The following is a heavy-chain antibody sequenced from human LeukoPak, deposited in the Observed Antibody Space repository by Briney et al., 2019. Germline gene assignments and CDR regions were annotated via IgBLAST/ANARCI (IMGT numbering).Heavy chain of an antibody. D-gene: IGHD3-22*01. CDR2: IYYSGST. V-gene: IGHV4-61*01. CDR3: ARAQRITMIVRGAFDI. Sequence: SETLSLTCTVSGYSISSGYYWGWIRQPPGKGLEWIGYIYYSGSTNYNPSLKSRVTISVDTSKNQFSLKLSSVTAADTAVYYCARAQRITMIVRGAFDIWGQGTMVTVSS. CDR1: GYSISSGYY. J-gene: IGHJ3*02.